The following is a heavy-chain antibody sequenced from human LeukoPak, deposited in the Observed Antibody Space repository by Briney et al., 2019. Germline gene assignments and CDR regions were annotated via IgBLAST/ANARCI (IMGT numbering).Heavy chain of an antibody. V-gene: IGHV3-64D*09. Sequence: GGSLRLSCSASGFTFSSYAIHWVRQAPGKGLEYVSGISSNGGSTYYADSVKDRFTISRDNSKNTLYLQMSGLSAEDTAVYYCVKGGHYGVYGGNWGQGTLVTVSS. J-gene: IGHJ4*02. CDR2: ISSNGGST. D-gene: IGHD5/OR15-5a*01. CDR3: VKGGHYGVYGGN. CDR1: GFTFSSYA.